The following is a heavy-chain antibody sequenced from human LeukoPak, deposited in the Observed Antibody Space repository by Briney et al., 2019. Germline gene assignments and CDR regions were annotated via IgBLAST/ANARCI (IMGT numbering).Heavy chain of an antibody. J-gene: IGHJ4*02. CDR3: ARDRWVASKFEGDFDN. Sequence: GGSLRLSCAASGFSFRNYEMTWVRQATGKGLELISYIRDSGSRTHYADSVKCRYTISRDNAKHSLYLQMNSLRAEDTAVYYCARDRWVASKFEGDFDNWVKGTLVTVSS. V-gene: IGHV3-48*03. CDR2: IRDSGSRT. D-gene: IGHD4-23*01. CDR1: GFSFRNYE.